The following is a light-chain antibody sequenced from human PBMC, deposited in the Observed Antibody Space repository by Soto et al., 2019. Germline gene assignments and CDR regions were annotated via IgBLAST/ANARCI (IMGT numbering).Light chain of an antibody. CDR1: QSVSRY. CDR3: QQRSNWWT. CDR2: DAS. V-gene: IGKV3-11*01. Sequence: EIVLTQSPATLSLSPGERATLSCRASQSVSRYLAWYQQKPGQAPRLLIYDASNRATGIPARFSGSGSGTDFTLPISSLEPEDFAVYYCQQRSNWWTFGQGTKVEIK. J-gene: IGKJ1*01.